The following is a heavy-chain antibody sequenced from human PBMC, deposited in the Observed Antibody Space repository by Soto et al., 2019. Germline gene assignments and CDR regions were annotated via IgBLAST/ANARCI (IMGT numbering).Heavy chain of an antibody. CDR3: AKTANGWFSAFDI. V-gene: IGHV3-23*01. CDR1: GFTFSSYA. J-gene: IGHJ3*02. CDR2: ISGSGGTT. D-gene: IGHD6-19*01. Sequence: LRLSCAASGFTFSSYAMSWVRQAPGEGLEWVSVISGSGGTTYYADSVKGRFTFSRDNSKNTLYLQMNSLRAEDTAVYYCAKTANGWFSAFDIWGQGTMVTVSS.